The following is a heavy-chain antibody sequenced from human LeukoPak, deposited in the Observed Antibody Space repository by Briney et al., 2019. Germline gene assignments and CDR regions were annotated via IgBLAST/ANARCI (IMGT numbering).Heavy chain of an antibody. D-gene: IGHD6-19*01. CDR1: GFTFSSYG. CDR3: AKAFATSKWLVLFDY. Sequence: PGGSLRLSCAASGFTFSSYGMHWVRQAPGKGLEWVAFIRYDGSNKYYADSVKGRFTISRDNSKNTLYLQMNSLRAEDTAVYYCAKAFATSKWLVLFDYWGQGTLVTVSS. V-gene: IGHV3-30*02. CDR2: IRYDGSNK. J-gene: IGHJ4*02.